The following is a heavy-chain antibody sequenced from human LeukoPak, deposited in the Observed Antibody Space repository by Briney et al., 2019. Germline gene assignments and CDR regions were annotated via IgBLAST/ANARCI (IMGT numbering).Heavy chain of an antibody. Sequence: ASVKVSCKASGYTFTGYYMHWVRQAPGQGLEWMGWINPNSGGTNYAQKFQGKVTMTRDTSISTAYMELSRLRSDDTAVYYCARDWEGLGEYWYFDLWGRGTLVTVSS. D-gene: IGHD1-26*01. CDR3: ARDWEGLGEYWYFDL. CDR2: INPNSGGT. J-gene: IGHJ2*01. V-gene: IGHV1-2*02. CDR1: GYTFTGYY.